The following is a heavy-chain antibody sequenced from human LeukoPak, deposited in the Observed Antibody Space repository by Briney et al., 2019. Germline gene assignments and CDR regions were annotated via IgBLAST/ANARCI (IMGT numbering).Heavy chain of an antibody. CDR3: ARDDYYYDSSGYSAGEDY. V-gene: IGHV3-21*01. D-gene: IGHD3-22*01. CDR1: GFTFSSYS. J-gene: IGHJ4*02. CDR2: ISSSSSYI. Sequence: PGGSLRLSCAASGFTFSSYSMNWVRQAPGKGLEWVSSISSSSSYIYYADSVKGRFTISRDNAKNSLYLQMNNLRAEDTAVYYCARDDYYYDSSGYSAGEDYWGQGTLVTVSS.